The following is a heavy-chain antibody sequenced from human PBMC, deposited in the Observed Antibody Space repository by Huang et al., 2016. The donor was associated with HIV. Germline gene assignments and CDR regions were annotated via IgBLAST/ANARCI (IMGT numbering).Heavy chain of an antibody. CDR1: GFPFSAYG. V-gene: IGHV3-30*02. CDR3: VKERGSSRARSSFDF. Sequence: QVRLVESGGGVVQPGASLTLSCSVSGFPFSAYGMDWVRQAPGKGREGVSFIRYDGNNDYLIGSVKGRFTISRDNSNNTLYLRMNSLRPEDTAVYYCVKERGSSRARSSFDFWGQGTSVIVSS. D-gene: IGHD6-13*01. CDR2: IRYDGNND. J-gene: IGHJ3*01.